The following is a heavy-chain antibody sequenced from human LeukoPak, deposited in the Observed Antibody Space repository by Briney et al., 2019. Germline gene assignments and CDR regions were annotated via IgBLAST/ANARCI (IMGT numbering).Heavy chain of an antibody. CDR2: ISGSGGST. J-gene: IGHJ4*02. D-gene: IGHD6-19*01. Sequence: GGSLRLSCAASGFTFSSYAMSWVRQAPGKGLEWVSAISGSGGSTYYADSVKGRFTISRDNAKNSLYLQMNSLRVEDTAFYYCAKDNRRHYTSGPNPDSLHWGQGALVTVSS. CDR3: AKDNRRHYTSGPNPDSLH. V-gene: IGHV3-23*01. CDR1: GFTFSSYA.